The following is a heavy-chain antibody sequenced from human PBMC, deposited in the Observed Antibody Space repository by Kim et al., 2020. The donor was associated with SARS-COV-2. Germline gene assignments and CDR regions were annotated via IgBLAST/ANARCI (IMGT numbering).Heavy chain of an antibody. J-gene: IGHJ4*02. D-gene: IGHD4-17*01. Sequence: GGSLRLSCAASGFTFSSYAMSWVRQAPGKGLEWVSAISGGGDSTYYADSVKGRFTISRDNSKNTLYLQMNSLRAEDTAVYCCAKSSTVTIFFDYWGQGTLVTVSS. CDR3: AKSSTVTIFFDY. V-gene: IGHV3-23*01. CDR2: ISGGGDST. CDR1: GFTFSSYA.